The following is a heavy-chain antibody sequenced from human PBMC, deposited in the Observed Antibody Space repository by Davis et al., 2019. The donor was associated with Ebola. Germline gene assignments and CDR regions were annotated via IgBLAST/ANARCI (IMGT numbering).Heavy chain of an antibody. D-gene: IGHD1-14*01. Sequence: ASSKDSCKASAYTSTSYDINWLRQATGQGLEWMGWMNPNSGNTGYAQKFQGRVTITRNTSISTAYMELSSLRSEDTAVYYCARATASFDYWGQGTLVTVSS. CDR1: AYTSTSYD. J-gene: IGHJ4*02. CDR2: MNPNSGNT. CDR3: ARATASFDY. V-gene: IGHV1-8*03.